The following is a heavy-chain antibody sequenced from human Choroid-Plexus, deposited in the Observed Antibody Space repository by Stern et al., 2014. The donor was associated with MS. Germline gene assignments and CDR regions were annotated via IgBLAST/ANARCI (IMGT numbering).Heavy chain of an antibody. Sequence: VQLVESGGGVVQHGRPPRRSCVASGFTFGRCAMHWVRQATGKGPEWVAGVSYDGSNKYYADSVKGRFTISSDNSRNTLYMQMSSLRPEDTAVYYCAKDRQYLTYFCDHWGQGSLVTVSS. CDR1: GFTFGRCA. CDR2: VSYDGSNK. V-gene: IGHV3-30*18. CDR3: AKDRQYLTYFCDH. D-gene: IGHD2/OR15-2a*01. J-gene: IGHJ5*02.